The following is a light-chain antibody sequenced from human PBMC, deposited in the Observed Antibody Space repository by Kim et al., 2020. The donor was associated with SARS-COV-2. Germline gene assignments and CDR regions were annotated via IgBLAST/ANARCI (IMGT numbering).Light chain of an antibody. CDR1: QSISSTF. CDR2: AAS. V-gene: IGKV3-20*01. J-gene: IGKJ2*01. Sequence: PWGRATLACRASQSISSTFIAWYQQKLGQAPRLLIFAASSRTAGSPDRFSGSGSGTDFTLTISRVEPDDFAVYYCQQFSTSPPAYTFGQGTKLEI. CDR3: QQFSTSPPAYT.